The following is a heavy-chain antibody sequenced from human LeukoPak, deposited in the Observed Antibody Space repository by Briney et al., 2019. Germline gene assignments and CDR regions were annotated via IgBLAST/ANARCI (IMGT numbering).Heavy chain of an antibody. J-gene: IGHJ5*02. V-gene: IGHV4-30-4*07. Sequence: PSQTLSLTCAVSGGSISSGGYSWSWIRQPPGKAMEFIAYIYYTGNTYFNPSLKSRVTISVDTSKNQFSLKLSSVTAADTAVYYCARVLAAAGNNWFDPWGQGTLVTVSS. CDR3: ARVLAAAGNNWFDP. CDR1: GGSISSGGYS. CDR2: IYYTGNT. D-gene: IGHD6-13*01.